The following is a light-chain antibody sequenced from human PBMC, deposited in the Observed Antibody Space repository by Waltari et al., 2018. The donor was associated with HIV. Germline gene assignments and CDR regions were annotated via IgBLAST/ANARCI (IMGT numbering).Light chain of an antibody. J-gene: IGLJ3*02. V-gene: IGLV2-8*01. CDR1: SSDVGGYNY. CDR2: EVS. CDR3: SSYAGSNNKV. Sequence: QSALPQPPSASGSPGQSVTISCTGTSSDVGGYNYVSWYQQHPGKAPKLMIYEVSKWPSGVPNRFSGSKSGNTASLTVSGLQAEDEADYYCSSYAGSNNKVFGGGTKLTVL.